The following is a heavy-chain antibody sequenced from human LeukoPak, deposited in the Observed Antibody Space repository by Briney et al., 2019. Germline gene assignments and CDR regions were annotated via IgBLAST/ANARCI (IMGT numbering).Heavy chain of an antibody. CDR2: ISGRGGST. CDR1: GFTFSSYG. D-gene: IGHD3-10*01. J-gene: IGHJ4*02. CDR3: AKDKPGDYYGSGSYWGAFDY. V-gene: IGHV3-23*01. Sequence: GGSLRLSCAASGFTFSSYGMSWVRQAPGKGLEWVSAISGRGGSTYYADSVKGRFTLSRDNSKNTLYLQMNSLRAEDTAVYYCAKDKPGDYYGSGSYWGAFDYWGQGTLVTVSS.